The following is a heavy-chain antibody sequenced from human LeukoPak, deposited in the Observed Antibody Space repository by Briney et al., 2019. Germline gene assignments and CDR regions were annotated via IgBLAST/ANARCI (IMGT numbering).Heavy chain of an antibody. CDR1: GYTFTGYY. CDR2: INPNSGGT. D-gene: IGHD2-2*01. Sequence: ASVKVSCKASGYTFTGYYMHWVRQAPGQGLEWMGWINPNSGGTNYAQKFQGRVTMTRDTSISTAYMELSRLRSDDTAVYYCGRAGYCNSTSCYVGYYFDYWGQGTLVTVSS. V-gene: IGHV1-2*02. CDR3: GRAGYCNSTSCYVGYYFDY. J-gene: IGHJ4*02.